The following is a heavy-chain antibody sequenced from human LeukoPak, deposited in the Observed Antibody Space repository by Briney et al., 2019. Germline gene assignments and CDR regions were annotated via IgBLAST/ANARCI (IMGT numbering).Heavy chain of an antibody. CDR1: GGSISSSSSY. V-gene: IGHV4-39*01. D-gene: IGHD1-14*01. Sequence: SETLSLICTVSGGSISSSSSYWGWIRQPPGKGLEWIGSIYYSGSTYYNPSLKSRVTISVDTSKNQFSLKLSSVTAADTAVYYCASGTTILSANFDYWGQGTLVTVSS. CDR2: IYYSGST. J-gene: IGHJ4*02. CDR3: ASGTTILSANFDY.